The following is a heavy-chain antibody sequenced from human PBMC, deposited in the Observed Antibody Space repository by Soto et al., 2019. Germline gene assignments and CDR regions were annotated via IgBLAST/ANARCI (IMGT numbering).Heavy chain of an antibody. V-gene: IGHV1-46*01. CDR2: INPSGGST. D-gene: IGHD3-3*01. CDR1: GYTFTSYY. J-gene: IGHJ6*02. CDR3: AREGLQSRFLDAMDAHSFGYGMDV. Sequence: ASVKVSCKASGYTFTSYYMHWVRQAPGQGLEWMGIINPSGGSTSYAQKFQGRVTMTRDTSTSTVYMELSSLRSEDTAVYYCAREGLQSRFLDAMDAHSFGYGMDVWGQGTTVTVSS.